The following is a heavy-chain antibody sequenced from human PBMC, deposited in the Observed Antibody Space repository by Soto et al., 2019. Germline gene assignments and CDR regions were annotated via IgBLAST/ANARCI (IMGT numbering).Heavy chain of an antibody. CDR1: GFTFSNYA. D-gene: IGHD5-12*01. CDR2: IDHTGANT. V-gene: IGHV3-23*01. Sequence: GGSLRLSCAASGFTFSNYAMGWVRQAPGTGLEWVSTIDHTGANTHYADSVKGRFTISRDNSRNTLDLQMNSLRAADTALYYCVSWLSDNFDYWGQGSPVTVSS. CDR3: VSWLSDNFDY. J-gene: IGHJ4*02.